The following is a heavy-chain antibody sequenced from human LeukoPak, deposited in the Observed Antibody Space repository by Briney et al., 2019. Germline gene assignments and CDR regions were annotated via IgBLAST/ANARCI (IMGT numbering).Heavy chain of an antibody. D-gene: IGHD3-10*01. Sequence: GGSLRLSCAASGFTFSNYGMTWVRQAPGKGLEWVANIKQDGSEKYYVDSVKGRFTISRDNAKNSLYLQMNSLRAEDTAVYYCARAILWFGELRPHAFDIWGQGTMVTVSS. CDR1: GFTFSNYG. CDR3: ARAILWFGELRPHAFDI. CDR2: IKQDGSEK. J-gene: IGHJ3*02. V-gene: IGHV3-7*02.